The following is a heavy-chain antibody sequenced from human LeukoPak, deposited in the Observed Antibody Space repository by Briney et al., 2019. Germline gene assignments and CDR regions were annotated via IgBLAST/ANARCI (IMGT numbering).Heavy chain of an antibody. V-gene: IGHV3-21*01. CDR2: ISSSSNHK. Sequence: PGGSLRLSCAASGFTFSSYTMNWVRQAPGKGLEWVSSISSSSNHKYYADSVKGRFTISRDNAKNSLYLQMNSLRAEDTAVYYCARAPSPLAVAGTDYWGQGTLVTVSS. CDR1: GFTFSSYT. J-gene: IGHJ4*02. D-gene: IGHD6-19*01. CDR3: ARAPSPLAVAGTDY.